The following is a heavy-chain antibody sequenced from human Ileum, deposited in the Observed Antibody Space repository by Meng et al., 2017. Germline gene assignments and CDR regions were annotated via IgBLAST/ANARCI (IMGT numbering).Heavy chain of an antibody. J-gene: IGHJ4*02. CDR1: SGSFTNNNYY. Sequence: QLRLQESCPGLVKPSESLSLPFSVSSGSFTNNNYYWVWIRRPPGKGLEWIGSIYYGGSTYYNPSLKSRVTISVDTSTNQFSLKLISVTAADTAVYYCARRAHYGDPPRWGQGTLVTVSS. D-gene: IGHD4-17*01. V-gene: IGHV4-39*01. CDR2: IYYGGST. CDR3: ARRAHYGDPPR.